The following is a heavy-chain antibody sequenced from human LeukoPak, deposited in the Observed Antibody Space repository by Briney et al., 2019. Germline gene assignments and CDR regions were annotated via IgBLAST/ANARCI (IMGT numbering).Heavy chain of an antibody. CDR3: AKGAEYGDYLFDY. D-gene: IGHD4-17*01. CDR2: ISGNVGST. CDR1: GFTFSSYG. V-gene: IGHV3-23*01. Sequence: PGGSLRLSCAASGFTFSSYGMSWVRQAPGKGLEWVSTISGNVGSTYYADSVKGRFTISRDTSKNTLYLQMNSLRAEDTALYYCAKGAEYGDYLFDYWGQGTLVTVSS. J-gene: IGHJ4*02.